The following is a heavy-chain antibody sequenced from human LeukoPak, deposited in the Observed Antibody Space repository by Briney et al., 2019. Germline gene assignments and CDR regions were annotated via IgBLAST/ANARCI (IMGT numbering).Heavy chain of an antibody. V-gene: IGHV4-39*01. J-gene: IGHJ4*02. Sequence: SETLSLTCTVSGGSISNSNYYWAWIRQTPGKGLEWIGSIYYSGSTYYNPSLRSRLTMTVDTSKNQFSLRLTSVTAADTALYYCARLGDAYNLLLDYWGQGALVTVSS. CDR3: ARLGDAYNLLLDY. CDR1: GGSISNSNYY. CDR2: IYYSGST. D-gene: IGHD5-24*01.